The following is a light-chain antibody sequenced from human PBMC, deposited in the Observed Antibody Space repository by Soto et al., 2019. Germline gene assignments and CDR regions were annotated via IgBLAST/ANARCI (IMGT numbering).Light chain of an antibody. V-gene: IGLV2-14*01. CDR1: RGDVGGYGL. J-gene: IGLJ1*01. Sequence: QSVLTQPAPVSGSPGQSITISCTGSRGDVGGYGLVSWYQQYPGKGPTLMIYEVTNRPSGVSARFSGSKSGDTASLIISGLQAEDEADYYCSSYRRDNTPLFGTGTKVTVL. CDR2: EVT. CDR3: SSYRRDNTPL.